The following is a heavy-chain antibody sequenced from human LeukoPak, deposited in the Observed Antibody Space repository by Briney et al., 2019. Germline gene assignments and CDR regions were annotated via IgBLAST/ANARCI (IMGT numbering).Heavy chain of an antibody. CDR3: ARHMLGGKRSFDS. CDR1: AGSISSDSYY. J-gene: IGHJ4*02. V-gene: IGHV4-39*01. D-gene: IGHD4-23*01. Sequence: SETLSLTCTVSAGSISSDSYYWGWIRQPPGKGLEWIGTIYYSGNTYYNPSLKSRATISADTSKNQFSLNLSSVTAADTAVYYCARHMLGGKRSFDSWGQGTLVTVSS. CDR2: IYYSGNT.